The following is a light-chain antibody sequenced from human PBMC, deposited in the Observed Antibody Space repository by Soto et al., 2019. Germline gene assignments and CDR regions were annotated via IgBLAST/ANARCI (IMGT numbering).Light chain of an antibody. J-gene: IGKJ2*01. CDR3: QQSYSTPYT. Sequence: IQMTQSPSSLSASVGDRVTITCRASQRITTYLNWYQQKPGKAPKLLISTASTLQRGVPSRFSGSVSGTDFTLTITYLRPEDFSTDFCQQSYSTPYTFGRGTKLEIK. CDR1: QRITTY. V-gene: IGKV1-39*01. CDR2: TAS.